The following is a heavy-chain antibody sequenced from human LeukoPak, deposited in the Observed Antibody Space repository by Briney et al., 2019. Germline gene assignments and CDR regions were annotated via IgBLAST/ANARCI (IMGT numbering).Heavy chain of an antibody. J-gene: IGHJ3*02. Sequence: PGGSLRLSCAASGFTFSSYAMHWVRQAPGKGLEWVAVISYDGSNKYYADSVKGRFTISRDNSKNTLYLQMNSLRAEDTAVYYCASTVGATHDAFDIWGQGTMVTVSS. V-gene: IGHV3-30-3*01. CDR1: GFTFSSYA. CDR2: ISYDGSNK. CDR3: ASTVGATHDAFDI. D-gene: IGHD1-26*01.